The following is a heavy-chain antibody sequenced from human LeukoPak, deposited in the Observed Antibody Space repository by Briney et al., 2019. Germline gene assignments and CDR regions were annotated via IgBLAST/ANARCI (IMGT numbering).Heavy chain of an antibody. CDR1: GFTFSNGW. CDR3: TTEGSRVVPAVPNDY. CDR2: IKSKTDGGTT. Sequence: GGSLRLSCAASGFTFSNGWMSWVRQAPGKGLEWVGRIKSKTDGGTTDYAAPVKGRFTISRDDSKNTLYLQMNSLKTEDTAVYYCTTEGSRVVPAVPNDYWGQGTLVTVSS. V-gene: IGHV3-15*01. D-gene: IGHD2-2*01. J-gene: IGHJ4*02.